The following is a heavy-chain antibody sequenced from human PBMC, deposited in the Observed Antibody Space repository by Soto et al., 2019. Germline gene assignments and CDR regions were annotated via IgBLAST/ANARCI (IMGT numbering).Heavy chain of an antibody. CDR2: ISYDGSNK. J-gene: IGHJ6*02. CDR3: ARSAEAGPTYYYYYGMDV. V-gene: IGHV3-30-3*01. Sequence: QVQLVESGGGVVQPGRSLRLSCAASGFTFSSYAMHWVRQAPGKGLEWVAVISYDGSNKYYADSVKGRFTISRDNSKNTLYLRMTSLRAEDTAVYYCARSAEAGPTYYYYYGMDVWGQGTTVTVSS. CDR1: GFTFSSYA. D-gene: IGHD6-19*01.